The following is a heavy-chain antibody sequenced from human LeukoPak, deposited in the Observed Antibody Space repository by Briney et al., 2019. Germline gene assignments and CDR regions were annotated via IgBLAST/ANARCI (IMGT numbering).Heavy chain of an antibody. V-gene: IGHV1-18*01. Sequence: GSSVKVSCKASGGTFSGYAISWVRQAPGQGLEWMGWISGNNGYTNYAQKLQGRVTMTTDTSTNTAYMELRSLRSDDTAVYYCGRDLIDYGGNIVYWGQGTLVTVSS. CDR1: GGTFSGYA. D-gene: IGHD4-23*01. CDR2: ISGNNGYT. J-gene: IGHJ4*02. CDR3: GRDLIDYGGNIVY.